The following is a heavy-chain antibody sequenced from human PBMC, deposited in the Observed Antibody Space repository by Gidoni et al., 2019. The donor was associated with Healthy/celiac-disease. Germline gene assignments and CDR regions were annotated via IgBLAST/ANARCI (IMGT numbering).Heavy chain of an antibody. Sequence: GLEWIGSIYYSGSTYYNPSLKSRVTISVDTSKNQFSLKLSSVTAADTAVYYCARTLYYYDSSGPGIGDYWGQGTLVTVSS. D-gene: IGHD3-22*01. CDR2: IYYSGST. J-gene: IGHJ4*02. V-gene: IGHV4-39*01. CDR3: ARTLYYYDSSGPGIGDY.